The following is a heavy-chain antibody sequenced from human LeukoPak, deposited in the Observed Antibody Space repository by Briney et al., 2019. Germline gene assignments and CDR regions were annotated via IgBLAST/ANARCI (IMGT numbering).Heavy chain of an antibody. Sequence: PGRSLRLSCAASGFTFDDYAMHWVRQAPGKGLEWVSGISWNSGSIGYADSVKGRFTISRDNAKNSLYLQMNSLRAEDTAVYYCARGLGFDPWGQGTLVTVSS. CDR2: ISWNSGSI. V-gene: IGHV3-9*01. CDR1: GFTFDDYA. CDR3: ARGLGFDP. J-gene: IGHJ5*02.